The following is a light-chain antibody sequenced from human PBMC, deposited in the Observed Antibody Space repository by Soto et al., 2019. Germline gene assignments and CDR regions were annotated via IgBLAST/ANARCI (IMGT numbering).Light chain of an antibody. J-gene: IGKJ1*01. CDR1: QSVRSN. V-gene: IGKV3-20*01. CDR2: GAS. Sequence: LVITQAPATLSVSPVGRATRSYRASQSVRSNLAWYQQKPGQAPRLLIYGASTRATGIAARFSGSGSGTAFSLTISRLEPEDFAVYYCQQYGSSPWTFGQGTKVDIK. CDR3: QQYGSSPWT.